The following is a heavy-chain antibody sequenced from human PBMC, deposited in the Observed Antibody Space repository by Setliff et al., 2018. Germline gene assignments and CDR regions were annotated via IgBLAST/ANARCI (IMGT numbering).Heavy chain of an antibody. CDR3: ANGWGYYYDSSGYYSDAFDI. V-gene: IGHV3-30*02. J-gene: IGHJ3*02. Sequence: GGSLRLSCAASGFTFSSYAMHWVRQAPGKGLEWVSFIRYDGSNKYYADSVKGRLTISRDNSKNTLYLQMNSLSSEDTAVYYCANGWGYYYDSSGYYSDAFDIWGQGTMVTVSS. CDR2: IRYDGSNK. D-gene: IGHD3-22*01. CDR1: GFTFSSYA.